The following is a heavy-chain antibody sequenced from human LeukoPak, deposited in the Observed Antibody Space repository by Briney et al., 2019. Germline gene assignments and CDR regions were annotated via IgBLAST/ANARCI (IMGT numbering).Heavy chain of an antibody. D-gene: IGHD1-14*01. V-gene: IGHV3-74*01. J-gene: IGHJ3*02. Sequence: GGSLRLSCAASGFTFSSYWMHWVRQAPGKGLVWVSRINTDGSSTSYTDSVKGRFTISRDNAKNTLYLQMNSLRAEDTAVYYCARDRTLWAFDIWGQGTMVTVSS. CDR2: INTDGSST. CDR3: ARDRTLWAFDI. CDR1: GFTFSSYW.